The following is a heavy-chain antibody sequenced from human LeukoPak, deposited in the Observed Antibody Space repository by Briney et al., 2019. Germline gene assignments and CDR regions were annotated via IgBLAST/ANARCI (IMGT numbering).Heavy chain of an antibody. CDR3: ARGVAAAGYVSAYYFDY. CDR2: IYTSGST. J-gene: IGHJ4*02. CDR1: GVSISSYY. V-gene: IGHV4-4*07. D-gene: IGHD6-13*01. Sequence: SETLSLTCTVSGVSISSYYWSWLRQPAGKGLEWIGRIYTSGSTNYNPSLKSRVTMSVDTSKNQFSLKLSSVTAADTAVYYCARGVAAAGYVSAYYFDYWGQGTLVTVSS.